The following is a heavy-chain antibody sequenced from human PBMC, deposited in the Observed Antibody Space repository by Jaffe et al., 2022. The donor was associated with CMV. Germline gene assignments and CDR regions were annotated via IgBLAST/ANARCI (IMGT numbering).Heavy chain of an antibody. Sequence: QITLKESGPTLVKPTQTLTLTCTFSGFSFSASGVGVGWIRQPPGKALEYLALIYWDDDKRYSPSLKNRLTITKDTSKTQVVLTMTNMDPVDTATYYCAHRQHHFDGSGYDAFDIWGQGTMVTVSA. CDR1: GFSFSASGVG. V-gene: IGHV2-5*02. CDR2: IYWDDDK. D-gene: IGHD3-22*01. CDR3: AHRQHHFDGSGYDAFDI. J-gene: IGHJ3*02.